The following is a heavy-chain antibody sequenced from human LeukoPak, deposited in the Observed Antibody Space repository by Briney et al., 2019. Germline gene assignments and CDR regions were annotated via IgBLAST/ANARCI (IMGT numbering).Heavy chain of an antibody. J-gene: IGHJ5*02. CDR2: INPNSGGT. CDR3: ARVRVYCSGGSCYPNWFDP. Sequence: ASVKVSCKASGYTFTGYYMHWVRQAPGQGLEWMGWINPNSGGTNYAQKFQGRVTMIRDTSISTAYMELSRLRSDDTAVYYCARVRVYCSGGSCYPNWFDPWGQGTLVTVSS. D-gene: IGHD2-15*01. V-gene: IGHV1-2*02. CDR1: GYTFTGYY.